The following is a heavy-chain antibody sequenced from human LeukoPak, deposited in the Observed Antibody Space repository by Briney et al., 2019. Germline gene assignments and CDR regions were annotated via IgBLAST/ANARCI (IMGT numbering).Heavy chain of an antibody. V-gene: IGHV3-33*06. Sequence: PGRSLRLSCAASGFTFSSYGMHWVRQAPGKGLEWVAVIWYDGSNKYYADSVKGRFTISRDNSKNTLYLQMNSLRAEDTAVYYCAKDEYYYDSSGYYYDWFDPWGQGTLVTVSS. CDR1: GFTFSSYG. D-gene: IGHD3-22*01. J-gene: IGHJ5*02. CDR3: AKDEYYYDSSGYYYDWFDP. CDR2: IWYDGSNK.